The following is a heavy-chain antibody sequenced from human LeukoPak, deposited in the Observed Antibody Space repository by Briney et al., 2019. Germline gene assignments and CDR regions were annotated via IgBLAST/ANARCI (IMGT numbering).Heavy chain of an antibody. CDR2: INPNSGGI. CDR3: ARVANRTPGAAARY. J-gene: IGHJ4*02. V-gene: IGHV1-2*02. D-gene: IGHD6-13*01. CDR1: GYTCTSYD. Sequence: ASVKVSCKASGYTCTSYDINWVRQAPGQGLEWMGWINPNSGGINYAQKFQGRVTMTRDTSISTAYMELSRLRSDDTAVYYCARVANRTPGAAARYWGQGTLVTVSS.